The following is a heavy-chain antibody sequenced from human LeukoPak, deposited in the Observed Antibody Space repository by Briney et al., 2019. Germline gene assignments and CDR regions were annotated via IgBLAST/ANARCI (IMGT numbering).Heavy chain of an antibody. Sequence: GASVKVSCKASGYTFTSYAMNWVRQAPGQGLEWMGWINTNAGSPTYAQGFTGRFVFSLDTSVSTAYLQISSLKAEDTAVYYCARIRPLAVAGSNWFDPWGQGTLVTVSS. CDR1: GYTFTSYA. CDR3: ARIRPLAVAGSNWFDP. D-gene: IGHD6-19*01. V-gene: IGHV7-4-1*02. J-gene: IGHJ5*02. CDR2: INTNAGSP.